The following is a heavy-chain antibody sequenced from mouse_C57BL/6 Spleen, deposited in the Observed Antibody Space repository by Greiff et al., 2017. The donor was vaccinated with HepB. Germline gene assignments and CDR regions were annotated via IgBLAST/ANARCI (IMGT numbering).Heavy chain of an antibody. CDR2: IDPSDSYT. D-gene: IGHD1-1*01. CDR3: ASPDYYGSSLFAY. J-gene: IGHJ3*01. V-gene: IGHV1-50*01. CDR1: GYTFTSYW. Sequence: VQLQQSGAELVKPGASVKLSCKASGYTFTSYWMQWVKQRPGQGLEWIGEIDPSDSYTNYNQKFKGKATLTVDTSSSTAYMQRSSLTSEDSAVYYCASPDYYGSSLFAYWGQGTLVTVSA.